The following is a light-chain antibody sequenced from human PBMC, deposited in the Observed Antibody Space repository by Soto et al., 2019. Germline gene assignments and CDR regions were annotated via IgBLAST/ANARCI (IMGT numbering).Light chain of an antibody. CDR1: SSHIGGNS. V-gene: IGLV1-51*01. Sequence: QSVLTQPPSVSAAPGQKVTISCSGSSSHIGGNSVSWYQQLPGTAPKLLIYYANNRPSGIPERFSGSKYGTSATLGITGFQTGGEADYYCGSWDSSLSAYVFGSGTKVTVL. CDR3: GSWDSSLSAYV. CDR2: YAN. J-gene: IGLJ1*01.